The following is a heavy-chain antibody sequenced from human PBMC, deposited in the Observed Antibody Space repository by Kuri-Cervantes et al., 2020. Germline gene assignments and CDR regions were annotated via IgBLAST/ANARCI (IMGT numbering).Heavy chain of an antibody. Sequence: SQTLSLTCAVYGGSFSGCYWSWIRQPPGKGLEWIGEINDSGDTNYNPSLKSRVTISVDTSKNQFSLKLSSVTAADTAVYFCARKGTTLYYYYMDVWGKGTTVTVSS. D-gene: IGHD4-11*01. J-gene: IGHJ6*03. CDR2: INDSGDT. CDR1: GGSFSGCY. CDR3: ARKGTTLYYYYMDV. V-gene: IGHV4-34*01.